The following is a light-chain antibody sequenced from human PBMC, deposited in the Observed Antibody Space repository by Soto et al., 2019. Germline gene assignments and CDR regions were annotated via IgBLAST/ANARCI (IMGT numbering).Light chain of an antibody. CDR1: QSVSSS. Sequence: EIVMTQSPATLSVSPGERATLSCRASQSVSSSLAWYQQNPGQAPRLLIYGASTRATGIPARFSGSGSGTEFTLTISSLQSEDFAVYYCQQYNNWPPCTFGQGTKLEIK. J-gene: IGKJ2*02. CDR2: GAS. V-gene: IGKV3-15*01. CDR3: QQYNNWPPCT.